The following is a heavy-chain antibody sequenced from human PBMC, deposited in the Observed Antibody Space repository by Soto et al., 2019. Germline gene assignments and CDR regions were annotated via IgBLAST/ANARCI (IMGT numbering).Heavy chain of an antibody. CDR2: INSDGSST. CDR1: GFTFSSYW. J-gene: IGHJ5*02. V-gene: IGHV3-74*01. CDR3: ARDPFSPPYYYDSSGPGWFDP. D-gene: IGHD3-22*01. Sequence: GGSLRLSCAAYGFTFSSYWMHWVRQAPGKGLVWVSRINSDGSSTSYADSVKGRFTISRDNAKNTLYLQMNSLRAEDTAVYYCARDPFSPPYYYDSSGPGWFDPWGQGTLVTVSS.